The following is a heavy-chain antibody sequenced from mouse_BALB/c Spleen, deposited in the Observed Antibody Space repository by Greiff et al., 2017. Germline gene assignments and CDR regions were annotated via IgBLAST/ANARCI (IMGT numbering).Heavy chain of an antibody. CDR3: ARRSPTWFAY. CDR1: GFTFSSLG. V-gene: IGHV5-17*02. CDR2: ISSGSSSI. Sequence: EVKLMESGGGLVQPGGPRKLSCAASGFTFSSLGMHWVRQAPEKWLEWVAYISSGSSSIYYADTVKGRFTISRDNPKNTLFLQMTSLRSEDTAMYYCARRSPTWFAYWGQGTLVTVSA. J-gene: IGHJ3*01.